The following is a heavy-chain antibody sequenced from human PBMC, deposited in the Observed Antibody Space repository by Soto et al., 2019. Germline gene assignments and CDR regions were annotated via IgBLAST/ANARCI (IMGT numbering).Heavy chain of an antibody. CDR3: AKETGWLVIDY. Sequence: PGGSLRLSCVISRLTFSNYALSWVRQAPGKGLEWVSGISGSGRSTHYADSVKGRFTISRDNSKNTVYLQMNSLRAEDTAVYYCAKETGWLVIDYWGQGTLVTVSS. V-gene: IGHV3-23*01. CDR2: ISGSGRST. J-gene: IGHJ4*02. CDR1: RLTFSNYA. D-gene: IGHD6-19*01.